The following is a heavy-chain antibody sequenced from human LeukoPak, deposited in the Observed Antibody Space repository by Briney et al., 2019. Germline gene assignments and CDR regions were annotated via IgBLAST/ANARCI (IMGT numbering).Heavy chain of an antibody. J-gene: IGHJ4*02. CDR2: INPTGTGT. D-gene: IGHD3-22*01. V-gene: IGHV1-46*01. CDR1: GYTFINNW. CDR3: ARALIMGYYYDSSGYWDY. Sequence: VSVKLSCKASGYTFINNWMHWVRQAPGHRLEWIGLINPTGTGTLYAQKFQGRVTMTRDMSTSTVYMELSSLRSEDTAVYYCARALIMGYYYDSSGYWDYWGQGTLVTVSS.